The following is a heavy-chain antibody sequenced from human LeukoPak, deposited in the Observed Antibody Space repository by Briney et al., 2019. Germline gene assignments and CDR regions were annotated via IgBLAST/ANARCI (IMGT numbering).Heavy chain of an antibody. J-gene: IGHJ3*02. D-gene: IGHD1-26*01. CDR1: GFTFSSYG. Sequence: PGRSLRLSCAASGFTFSSYGVHWVRQAPGKGLEWVAVIWYDGSNKYYADSVKGRFTISRDNSKNTLYLQMNSLRAEDTAVYYCAKDRGSYFYLLNAFDIWGQGTMVTVSS. CDR2: IWYDGSNK. CDR3: AKDRGSYFYLLNAFDI. V-gene: IGHV3-33*06.